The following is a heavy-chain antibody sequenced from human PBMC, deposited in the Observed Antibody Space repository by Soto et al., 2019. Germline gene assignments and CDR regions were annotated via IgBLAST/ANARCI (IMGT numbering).Heavy chain of an antibody. D-gene: IGHD6-19*01. CDR1: GFTFSSCE. CDR3: ARSTSGYSSGWYGF. V-gene: IGHV3-48*03. J-gene: IGHJ4*02. CDR2: ISSSGSTI. Sequence: GGSLRLSCAASGFTFSSCEMNWVRQAPGKGLEWVSYISSSGSTIYYADSVKGRFTISRDNAKNSLYLQMNSLRAEDTAVYYCARSTSGYSSGWYGFWGQGXLVTVYS.